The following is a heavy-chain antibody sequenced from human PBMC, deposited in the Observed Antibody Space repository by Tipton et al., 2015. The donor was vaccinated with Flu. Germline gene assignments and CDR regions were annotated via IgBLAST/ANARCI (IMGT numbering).Heavy chain of an antibody. V-gene: IGHV4-59*01. D-gene: IGHD6-19*01. CDR1: GGSISTYY. J-gene: IGHJ3*02. Sequence: TLSLTCTVSGGSISTYYWSWIRQPPGKGLEWIGYIHYSGSTNYNPSLKSRVTISVDTSKNQFSLQLNSVTAVDTAVYYCARDGAYSSAWYGLDAFDIWGQGTMVTVSS. CDR3: ARDGAYSSAWYGLDAFDI. CDR2: IHYSGST.